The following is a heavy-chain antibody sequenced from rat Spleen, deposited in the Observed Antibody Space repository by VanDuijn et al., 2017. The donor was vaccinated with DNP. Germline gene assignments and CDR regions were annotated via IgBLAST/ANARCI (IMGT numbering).Heavy chain of an antibody. V-gene: IGHV5-22*01. CDR3: AKNSGYYFDY. J-gene: IGHJ2*01. CDR2: ISYDGTTT. D-gene: IGHD4-3*01. Sequence: EVQLVESGGGLVQPGGSLKLSCAASGFTFSDYNMAWVRQAPTKGLEWVAYISYDGTTTYYGDSVKGRFTISRDNAKNTLYLQMNSLKSEDTATYYCAKNSGYYFDYWGQGVMVTVSS. CDR1: GFTFSDYN.